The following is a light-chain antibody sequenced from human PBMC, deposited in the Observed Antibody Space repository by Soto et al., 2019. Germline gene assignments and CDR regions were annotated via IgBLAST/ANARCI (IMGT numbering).Light chain of an antibody. CDR1: QSVSSSY. J-gene: IGKJ5*01. V-gene: IGKV3-20*01. CDR2: NAS. Sequence: IVVTQSPGTLSLSPRERAPLSCMSSQSVSSSYLAWYQQKPGQAPRLLIYNASSRATGIPDRFSGSGSGTDFTLTISRLEPEDFAVYYCQQYGSSPITFGQGTRLAI. CDR3: QQYGSSPIT.